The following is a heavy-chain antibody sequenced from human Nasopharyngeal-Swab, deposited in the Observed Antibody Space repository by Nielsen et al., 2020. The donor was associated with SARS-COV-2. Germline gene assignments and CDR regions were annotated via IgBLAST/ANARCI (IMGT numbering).Heavy chain of an antibody. J-gene: IGHJ6*03. D-gene: IGHD6-6*01. Sequence: SVKVSCKASGGTFSSYAISWVRQAPGQGLEWMGGIIPIFGTASYAQKFQGRVTITADESTSTAYMELSSLRSEDTAVYYCASGGLVRNYYYYYYMDVWGKGTTVTVSS. CDR3: ASGGLVRNYYYYYYMDV. V-gene: IGHV1-69*13. CDR1: GGTFSSYA. CDR2: IIPIFGTA.